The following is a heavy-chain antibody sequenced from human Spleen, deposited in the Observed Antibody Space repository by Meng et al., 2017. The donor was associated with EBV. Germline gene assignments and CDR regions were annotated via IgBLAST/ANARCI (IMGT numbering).Heavy chain of an antibody. D-gene: IGHD1-26*01. V-gene: IGHV4-4*02. CDR1: GASISSSNW. CDR3: ARTVGATSVFDY. Sequence: QGQLQGSGPGLVQPSETLSLTCSVSGASISSSNWWNWVRQPPGKGLEWIGDIYHTANTNYNPSLKSRVTISVDTSKNQFSLNLSSVTAADTAVYYCARTVGATSVFDYWGQGTLVTVSS. J-gene: IGHJ4*02. CDR2: IYHTANT.